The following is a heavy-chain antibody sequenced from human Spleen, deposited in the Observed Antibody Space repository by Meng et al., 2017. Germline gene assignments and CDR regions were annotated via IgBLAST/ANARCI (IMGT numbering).Heavy chain of an antibody. Sequence: GGSLRLSCAASGFTFSTYTMSWVRQAPGKGLEWVSSISTGNSYIYYADSVKGRFTIFRDNAKNSLYLHMSSLRAEDTAVYYCARVDYSGSYGAFDIWGQGTMVTVSS. CDR2: ISTGNSYI. V-gene: IGHV3-21*01. D-gene: IGHD1-26*01. J-gene: IGHJ3*02. CDR1: GFTFSTYT. CDR3: ARVDYSGSYGAFDI.